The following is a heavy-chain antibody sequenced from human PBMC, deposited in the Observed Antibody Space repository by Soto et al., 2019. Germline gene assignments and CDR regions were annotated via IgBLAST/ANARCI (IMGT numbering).Heavy chain of an antibody. Sequence: QVQLVQSGAEVKKPGASEKVSCKASGYTFTSYGISWVRQAPGQGLEWMGWISAYNGNTNYAQKLQGRVTMTTDTSTNTAYMEVRSLGSDDTAVYYCAGEGEVLGPAATPLYWGQGTLVTVSS. CDR2: ISAYNGNT. CDR3: AGEGEVLGPAATPLY. V-gene: IGHV1-18*01. D-gene: IGHD2-2*01. J-gene: IGHJ4*02. CDR1: GYTFTSYG.